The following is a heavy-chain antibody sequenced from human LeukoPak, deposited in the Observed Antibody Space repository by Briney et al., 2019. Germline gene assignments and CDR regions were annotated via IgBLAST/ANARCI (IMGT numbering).Heavy chain of an antibody. J-gene: IGHJ3*02. D-gene: IGHD3-10*01. CDR2: IYYSGST. CDR1: GGSISSYY. V-gene: IGHV4-59*01. CDR3: ARVVGPPTLIWFGELLKDLGDAFDI. Sequence: SETLSLTCTVSGGSISSYYWSWIRQPPGKGLEWIGSIYYSGSTYYNPSLKSRVTISVDTSKNQFSLKLSSVTAADTAVYYCARVVGPPTLIWFGELLKDLGDAFDIWGQGTMVTVSS.